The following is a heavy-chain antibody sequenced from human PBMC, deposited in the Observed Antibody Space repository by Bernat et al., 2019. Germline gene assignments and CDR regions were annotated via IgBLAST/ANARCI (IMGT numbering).Heavy chain of an antibody. J-gene: IGHJ4*02. D-gene: IGHD1-26*01. CDR3: AKVTGIVTPHY. V-gene: IGHV3-23*01. CDR2: ISNSGVST. CDR1: GFTFGSYT. Sequence: EVQLLESGGGLVQPGGSLSLSCAASGFTFGSYTMSWVRQAPGKGLEWGSTISNSGVSTYYADSVKGRFTISRDNSKNTLYLQMNSLRAEDTAVYYCAKVTGIVTPHYWGQGTLVTVSS.